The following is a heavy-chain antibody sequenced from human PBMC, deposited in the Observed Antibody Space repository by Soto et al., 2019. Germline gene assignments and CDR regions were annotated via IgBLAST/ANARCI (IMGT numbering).Heavy chain of an antibody. CDR1: GFTFSSYA. CDR3: ARAPSEGIPPLDY. D-gene: IGHD6-6*01. Sequence: PGGSLRLSCAASGFTFSSYAMYWVRQAPGKGLEWVAVISYDGSNKYYADSVKGRFTISRDNSKNTLVLQMNSLRAEDTAVYYCARAPSEGIPPLDYWGQGTLVTVSS. J-gene: IGHJ4*02. CDR2: ISYDGSNK. V-gene: IGHV3-30-3*01.